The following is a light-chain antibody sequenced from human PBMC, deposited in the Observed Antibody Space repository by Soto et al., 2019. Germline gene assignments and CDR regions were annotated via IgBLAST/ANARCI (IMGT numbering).Light chain of an antibody. V-gene: IGKV3-15*01. Sequence: EIGMTQSPATLSVSPGERATLSCRASQSVSSNLAWYQQKPGQAPRLLIYGASTRATGIPARFSGSGSGTEFTLTISSLQSEDFAVYYCEQYNNWDRTFGQGTMVEIK. CDR1: QSVSSN. J-gene: IGKJ1*01. CDR3: EQYNNWDRT. CDR2: GAS.